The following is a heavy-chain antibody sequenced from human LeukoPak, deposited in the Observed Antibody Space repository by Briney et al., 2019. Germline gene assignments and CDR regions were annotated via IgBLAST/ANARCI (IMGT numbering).Heavy chain of an antibody. CDR2: INTDGSST. V-gene: IGHV3-74*01. CDR1: GFTFSSYW. J-gene: IGHJ4*02. Sequence: GGSLRLSCAASGFTFSSYWMHWVRQAPGKGLVWVSRINTDGSSTSYADSVKGRFTISRDNAKSTLYLQMNSLRAEDTAVYYCARDTYDISGYYYGPFDYWGQGTLVTVSS. CDR3: ARDTYDISGYYYGPFDY. D-gene: IGHD3-22*01.